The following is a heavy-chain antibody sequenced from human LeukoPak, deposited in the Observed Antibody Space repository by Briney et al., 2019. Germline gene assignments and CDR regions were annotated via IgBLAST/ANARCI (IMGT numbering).Heavy chain of an antibody. V-gene: IGHV1-69*05. D-gene: IGHD3-3*01. CDR3: ARKRMTQKGLLEWSKTAFDI. J-gene: IGHJ3*02. CDR1: GGTFSSYA. Sequence: ASVKVSCKASGGTFSSYAISWVRQAPGQGLEWMGGIIPIFGTANYAQKFQGRVTITTDESTSTAYMELSSLRSEDTAVYYCARKRMTQKGLLEWSKTAFDIWGQGTMVTVSS. CDR2: IIPIFGTA.